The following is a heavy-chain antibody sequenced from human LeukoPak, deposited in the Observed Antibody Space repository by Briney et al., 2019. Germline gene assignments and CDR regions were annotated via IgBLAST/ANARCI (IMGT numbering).Heavy chain of an antibody. CDR2: IYHSGST. J-gene: IGHJ4*02. V-gene: IGHV4-59*01. CDR3: ARGDRGDYVWGSYPNHYFDY. Sequence: SETLSLTCTVSGGSISSYYWSWIRQPPGKGLEWIGYIYHSGSTNYNPSLKSRVTISVDTSKNQFSLKLSSVTAADTAVYYCARGDRGDYVWGSYPNHYFDYWGQGTLVTVSS. D-gene: IGHD3-16*02. CDR1: GGSISSYY.